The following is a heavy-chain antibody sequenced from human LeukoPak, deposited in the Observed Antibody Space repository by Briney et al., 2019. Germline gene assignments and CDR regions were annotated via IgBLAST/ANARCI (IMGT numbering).Heavy chain of an antibody. J-gene: IGHJ4*02. CDR1: DGSISSYY. CDR2: IYYSGRT. Sequence: SETLSLTCTVSDGSISSYYWSWIRQPPGKGLEWIGYIYYSGRTNYNPSLKSRVTISIDTSKKQFSLKLRSVTAADTAVYFCVAVLSGRSTYYYESSGYTDWGQGSLVTVSS. V-gene: IGHV4-59*01. CDR3: VAVLSGRSTYYYESSGYTD. D-gene: IGHD3-22*01.